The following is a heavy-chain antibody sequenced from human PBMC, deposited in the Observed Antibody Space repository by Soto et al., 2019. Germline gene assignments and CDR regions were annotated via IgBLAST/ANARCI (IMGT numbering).Heavy chain of an antibody. CDR2: ISYDGSNK. Sequence: PGGSLRLSCAASGFTFSSYGMHWVRQAPGKGLEWVAVISYDGSNKYYADSVKGRFTISRDNSKNTLYLQMNSLRAEDTAVYYCAKAGYGGHYYYYGMDVWGQGTTVTVSS. J-gene: IGHJ6*02. CDR3: AKAGYGGHYYYYGMDV. V-gene: IGHV3-30*18. CDR1: GFTFSSYG. D-gene: IGHD4-17*01.